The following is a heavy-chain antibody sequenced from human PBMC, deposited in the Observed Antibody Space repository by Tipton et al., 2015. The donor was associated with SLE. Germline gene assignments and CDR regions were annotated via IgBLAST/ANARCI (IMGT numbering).Heavy chain of an antibody. V-gene: IGHV4-59*01. CDR1: GGSITSYY. CDR2: IYYSGST. D-gene: IGHD1-20*01. CDR3: ARDQYNWNDPRYYYYYMDV. Sequence: TLSLTCTVSGGSITSYYWSWIRQPPGKGLEWIGYIYYSGSTNYNPSLKSRVTISVDTSKNQFSLKLSSVTAADTAVYYCARDQYNWNDPRYYYYYMDVWGKGTTVTVSS. J-gene: IGHJ6*03.